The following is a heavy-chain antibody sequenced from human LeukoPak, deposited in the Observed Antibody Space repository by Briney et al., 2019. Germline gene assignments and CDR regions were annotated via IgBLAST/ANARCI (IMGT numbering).Heavy chain of an antibody. Sequence: GGSLRLSCAASGFTFSNCPMTWVRQAPGKGLEWVSAISDGGDSRKYAGSVKGRFTISRDNSKSRLYLQMNSLRVDDTAVYYCTKDWRADFWGQGTLVTVSS. J-gene: IGHJ4*02. CDR1: GFTFSNCP. CDR3: TKDWRADF. CDR2: ISDGGDSR. V-gene: IGHV3-23*01.